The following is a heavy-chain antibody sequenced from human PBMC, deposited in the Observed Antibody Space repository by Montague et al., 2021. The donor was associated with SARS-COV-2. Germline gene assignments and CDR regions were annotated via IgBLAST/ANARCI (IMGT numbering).Heavy chain of an antibody. V-gene: IGHV4-59*08. CDR1: GGSTASHY. J-gene: IGHJ3*01. CDR3: ARGGAFDP. Sequence: SETLSLTCTVSGGSTASHYWNWIRQSPGKRPEWIGYVYYNGDTKYNPSLQSRVTISIDTSENQFSLRLNSVTAADMAVYFCARGGAFDPWGQGRLVTVSS. CDR2: VYYNGDT.